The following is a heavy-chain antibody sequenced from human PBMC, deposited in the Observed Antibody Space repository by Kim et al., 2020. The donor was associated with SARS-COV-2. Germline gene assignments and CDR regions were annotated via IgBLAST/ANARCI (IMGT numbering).Heavy chain of an antibody. Sequence: SETLSLTCTVSGGSISSYYWSWIRQPPGKGLEWIGYIYYSGSTNYNPSLKSRVTISVDTSKNQFSLKLSSVTAADTAVYYCARSRITMVRGVRRGDNWVDPWGQGTLVTVSS. CDR3: ARSRITMVRGVRRGDNWVDP. CDR2: IYYSGST. D-gene: IGHD3-10*01. J-gene: IGHJ5*02. CDR1: GGSISSYY. V-gene: IGHV4-59*01.